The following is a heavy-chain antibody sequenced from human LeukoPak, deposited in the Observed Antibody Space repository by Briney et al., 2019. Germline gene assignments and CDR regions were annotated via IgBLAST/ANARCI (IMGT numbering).Heavy chain of an antibody. J-gene: IGHJ4*02. V-gene: IGHV1-46*01. D-gene: IGHD6-13*01. CDR1: GYTFTSYY. Sequence: ASVKVSCKASGYTFTSYYMHWVRQAPGQGLEWMGIINPSGGSTSYAQKFQGRVTMTRDMSTSTVYMELSSLRSEDTAVYYCARVGYSSSWWTGGIDYWGQGTMVTDSS. CDR3: ARVGYSSSWWTGGIDY. CDR2: INPSGGST.